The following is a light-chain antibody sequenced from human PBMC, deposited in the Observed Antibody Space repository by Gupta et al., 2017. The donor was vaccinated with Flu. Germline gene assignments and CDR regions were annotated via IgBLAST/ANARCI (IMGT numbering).Light chain of an antibody. J-gene: IGKJ1*01. Sequence: DIQMTHSPSTLSASVGDRVTITCRASQSISSWLAWYQQKPGKAPKLLMYKASSLESGVPSRFSGSGSGTEFTLTISSLQPDDFATYYCQQENSYPWTFGQGTKVEIK. CDR2: KAS. CDR1: QSISSW. V-gene: IGKV1-5*03. CDR3: QQENSYPWT.